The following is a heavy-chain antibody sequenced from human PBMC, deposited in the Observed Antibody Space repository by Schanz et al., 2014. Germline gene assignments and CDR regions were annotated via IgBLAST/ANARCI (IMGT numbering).Heavy chain of an antibody. CDR1: GGSISTYY. Sequence: QVQLQESGPGLVKPSETLSLTCTVSGGSISTYYWSWIRQPAGKGLEWIGRIYTSGSTNYNPSLKSRVPMSVDPPKTQFSLRLSSVTAADTAVYYCARYTGAYFDYWGQGTLVTVSS. J-gene: IGHJ4*02. V-gene: IGHV4-4*07. CDR3: ARYTGAYFDY. CDR2: IYTSGST. D-gene: IGHD1-26*01.